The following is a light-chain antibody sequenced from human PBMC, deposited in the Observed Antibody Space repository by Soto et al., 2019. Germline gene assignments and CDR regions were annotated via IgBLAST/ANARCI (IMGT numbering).Light chain of an antibody. CDR3: AAWDESQTGL. CDR2: RIN. Sequence: QSVLPRQPSCSGTPGRGVPSSCSGSSPNIGKNYEFWYRQLPGTAPQPLIYRINQRPSWVPDRFSGSRSGTSASLAISGLRSEDEADYYCAAWDESQTGLFGGGTKLTVL. J-gene: IGLJ2*01. CDR1: SPNIGKNY. V-gene: IGLV1-47*01.